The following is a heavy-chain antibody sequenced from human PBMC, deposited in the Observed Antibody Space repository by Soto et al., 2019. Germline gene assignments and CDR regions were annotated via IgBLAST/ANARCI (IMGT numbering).Heavy chain of an antibody. CDR1: GFTVSSNY. J-gene: IGHJ5*02. CDR3: AAPWVFAAAAGFDP. V-gene: IGHV3-53*01. CDR2: IYSGGST. Sequence: GGFLRLSCAASGFTVSSNYMSWVRQAPGKGLEWVSVIYSGGSTYYADSVKGRFTISRDNSKNTLYLQMNSLRAEDTAVYYCAAPWVFAAAAGFDPWGQGTLVTVFS. D-gene: IGHD6-13*01.